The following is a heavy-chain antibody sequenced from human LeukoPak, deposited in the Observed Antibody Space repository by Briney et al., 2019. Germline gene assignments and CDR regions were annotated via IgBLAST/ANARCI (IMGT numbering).Heavy chain of an antibody. V-gene: IGHV4-34*01. D-gene: IGHD1-26*01. J-gene: IGHJ4*02. Sequence: PSETLSLTCAVYGGSFSGYYWGWIRQPPGKGLEWIGEINHSGSTNYNPSLKSRVTISVDTSKNQFSLKLSSVTAADTAVYYCARGDSGSYLSTRVFDYWGQGTLVTVSS. CDR3: ARGDSGSYLSTRVFDY. CDR1: GGSFSGYY. CDR2: INHSGST.